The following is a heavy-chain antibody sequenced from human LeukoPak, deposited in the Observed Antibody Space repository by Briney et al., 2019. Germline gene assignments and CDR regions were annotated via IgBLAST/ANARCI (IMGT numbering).Heavy chain of an antibody. CDR2: IYYSGST. CDR3: ARSRYSSGWSYFDY. J-gene: IGHJ4*02. V-gene: IGHV4-59*01. D-gene: IGHD6-19*01. Sequence: SETLSLTCAVYGGSFSGYYWSWIRQPPGKGLEWIGYIYYSGSTNYNPSLKSRVTISVDTSKNQFSLKLSSVTAADTAVYYCARSRYSSGWSYFDYWGQGTLVTVSS. CDR1: GGSFSGYY.